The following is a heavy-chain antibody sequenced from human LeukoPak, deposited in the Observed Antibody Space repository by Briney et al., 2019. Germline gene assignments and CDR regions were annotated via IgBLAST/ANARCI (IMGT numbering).Heavy chain of an antibody. CDR3: AKAMRATQTVDY. CDR2: ISGSGGST. Sequence: PGGSLRLSCAASGFTFSSYAMSWVRQAPGKGLEWVSGISGSGGSTYYADSVKGRFTISRDNSKNTLYLQMNSLRAEDTAVYYCAKAMRATQTVDYWGQGTLVTVSS. J-gene: IGHJ4*02. CDR1: GFTFSSYA. V-gene: IGHV3-23*01.